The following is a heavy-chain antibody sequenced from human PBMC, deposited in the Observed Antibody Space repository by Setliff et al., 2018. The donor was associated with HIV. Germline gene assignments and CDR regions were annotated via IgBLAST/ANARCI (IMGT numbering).Heavy chain of an antibody. CDR3: ARMIVLSASSPPNAFDI. D-gene: IGHD3-22*01. V-gene: IGHV1-18*04. J-gene: IGHJ3*02. CDR1: GYTFTSDY. Sequence: AASVKVSCKASGYTFTSDYIHWVRQAPGQGLEWMGWISAYNGNTNYAQKLQGRVTMTTDTSTSTAYMELRSLRSDDTAVYYCARMIVLSASSPPNAFDIWGQGTMVTVSS. CDR2: ISAYNGNT.